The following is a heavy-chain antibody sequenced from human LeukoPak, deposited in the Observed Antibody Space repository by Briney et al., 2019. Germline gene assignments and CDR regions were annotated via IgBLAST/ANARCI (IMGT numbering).Heavy chain of an antibody. J-gene: IGHJ4*02. D-gene: IGHD6-13*01. CDR1: GFTFSSYD. Sequence: GRSLRLSCAASGFTFSSYDMHWVRQAPGKGLEWVAVIWYDGSNKYYADSVKGRFTISRDNSKNTLYLQMNSLRAEDTAVYYCARVHGSSWHHYFDYWGQGTLVTVSS. CDR3: ARVHGSSWHHYFDY. CDR2: IWYDGSNK. V-gene: IGHV3-33*01.